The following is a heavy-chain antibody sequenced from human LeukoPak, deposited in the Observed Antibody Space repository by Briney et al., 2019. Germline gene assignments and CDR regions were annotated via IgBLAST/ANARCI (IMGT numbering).Heavy chain of an antibody. D-gene: IGHD5-24*01. CDR2: TYYRSKWYN. CDR1: GDSVSSNSAA. Sequence: SQTLSLTCAISGDSVSSNSAAWNWIRQSPSRVLEWQGRTYYRSKWYNDYAVSVKSRITINPDTSKTQFSLQLNSVTPEDTAVYYCARGQTEMATMIPFDYWGQGTLVTVSS. CDR3: ARGQTEMATMIPFDY. V-gene: IGHV6-1*01. J-gene: IGHJ4*02.